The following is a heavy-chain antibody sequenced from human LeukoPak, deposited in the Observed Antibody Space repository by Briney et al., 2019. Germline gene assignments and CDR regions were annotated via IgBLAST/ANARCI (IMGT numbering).Heavy chain of an antibody. D-gene: IGHD3-3*01. CDR3: ARNKGDYDFWSGFD. CDR1: GYSISSGYY. J-gene: IGHJ4*02. Sequence: SETLSLTCAVSGYSISSGYYWGWIRQPPGKGLEWIGSIYHSGSTYYNPSLKSRVTISVDMSMNQFSLKLSSVTAADTAVYYCARNKGDYDFWSGFDWGQGTLVTVSS. CDR2: IYHSGST. V-gene: IGHV4-38-2*01.